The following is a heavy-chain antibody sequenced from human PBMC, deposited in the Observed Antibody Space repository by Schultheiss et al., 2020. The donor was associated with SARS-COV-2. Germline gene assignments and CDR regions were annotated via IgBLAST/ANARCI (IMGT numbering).Heavy chain of an antibody. V-gene: IGHV1-69*13. D-gene: IGHD3-10*01. J-gene: IGHJ4*02. CDR3: ASSGGSGSYYGSN. Sequence: SVKVSCKASGYTFTGYYMHWVRQAPGQGLEWMGGIIPIFGTANYAQKFQGRVTITADESTSTAYMELSSLRSEDTAVYYCASSGGSGSYYGSNWGQGTLVTVSS. CDR2: IIPIFGTA. CDR1: GYTFTGYY.